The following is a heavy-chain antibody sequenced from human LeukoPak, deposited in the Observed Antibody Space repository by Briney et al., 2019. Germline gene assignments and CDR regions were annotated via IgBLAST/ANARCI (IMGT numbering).Heavy chain of an antibody. V-gene: IGHV4-31*03. Sequence: SETLSLTRTVSGGSISSGGYYWSWIRHHPGKGLEWIGYIYYSGSTYYNPSLKSRVTISVDTSKNQFSLKLSSVTAADTAVYYCARGAYCSGGSCYFDYWGQGTLVTVSS. CDR3: ARGAYCSGGSCYFDY. CDR1: GGSISSGGYY. J-gene: IGHJ4*02. CDR2: IYYSGST. D-gene: IGHD2-15*01.